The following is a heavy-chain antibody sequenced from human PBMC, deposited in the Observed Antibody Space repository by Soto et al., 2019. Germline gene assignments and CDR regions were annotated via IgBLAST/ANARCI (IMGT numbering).Heavy chain of an antibody. D-gene: IGHD2-2*01. CDR2: IYYSGST. V-gene: IGHV4-59*08. J-gene: IGHJ5*02. CDR1: GGSISSYY. CDR3: ARRGYHCSSTSCYDWFDP. Sequence: SETLSLTCTVSGGSISSYYWSWIRQPPGKGLEWIGYIYYSGSTNYNPSLKSRVTISVDTSKNQFSLKLSSVTAADTAVYYCARRGYHCSSTSCYDWFDPWGQGTLVTVSS.